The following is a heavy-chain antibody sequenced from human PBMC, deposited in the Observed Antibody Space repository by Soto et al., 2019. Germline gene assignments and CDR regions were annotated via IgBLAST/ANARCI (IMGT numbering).Heavy chain of an antibody. D-gene: IGHD3-22*01. CDR3: AKNPGYYYDSTGYHFDY. J-gene: IGHJ4*02. V-gene: IGHV4-59*12. Sequence: PSETLSLTCTVSGGSISSYYWSWIRQAPGKGLEWLAYIYHSGSTNYNPSLKGRVTISIDTSKNTLYLQMNSLRAEDTAVYYCAKNPGYYYDSTGYHFDYWGQGTLVTVSS. CDR1: GGSISSYY. CDR2: IYHSGST.